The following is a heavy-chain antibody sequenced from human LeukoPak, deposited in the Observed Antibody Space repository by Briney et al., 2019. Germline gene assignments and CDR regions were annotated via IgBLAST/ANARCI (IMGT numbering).Heavy chain of an antibody. CDR1: GFTLSSYC. J-gene: IGHJ5*02. Sequence: GGSLRLSCAASGFTLSSYCMSWVRQAPGKGLEWVSGISGSGGSTYYADSVKGRFTISRDNAKNSLYLQMDSLRAEDTAVYYCARVSYGNWFDPWGQGTLVTVSS. CDR2: ISGSGGST. CDR3: ARVSYGNWFDP. V-gene: IGHV3-23*01. D-gene: IGHD2-8*01.